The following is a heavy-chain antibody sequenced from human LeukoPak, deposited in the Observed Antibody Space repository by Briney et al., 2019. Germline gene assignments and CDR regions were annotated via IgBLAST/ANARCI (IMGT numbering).Heavy chain of an antibody. J-gene: IGHJ4*02. CDR2: INWNGDST. CDR3: ARGLYTYDD. CDR1: GFTFDGYG. V-gene: IGHV3-20*04. Sequence: GGSLRLSCAASGFTFDGYGGSWVRQAPGKGLEWVSGINWNGDSTAYADSVKGRFTISRDKAKNSLYLQMNSLRAEDTALYYCARGLYTYDDWGQGTLVTVSS. D-gene: IGHD3-16*01.